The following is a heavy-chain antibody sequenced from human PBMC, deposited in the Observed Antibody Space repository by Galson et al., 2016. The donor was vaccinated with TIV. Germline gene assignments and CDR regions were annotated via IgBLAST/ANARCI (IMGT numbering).Heavy chain of an antibody. CDR2: IKSNTDGGTT. D-gene: IGHD1-26*01. Sequence: SLRLSCAGSGFAISNAWMSWVRQAPGKGLEWVGRIKSNTDGGTTDYAAPVKGRFTISRDDSRNTVSLQMNGLKTEDTGVYYCVRGEERPLVGAKPFDYWGQGALVTVSS. J-gene: IGHJ4*02. V-gene: IGHV3-15*01. CDR1: GFAISNAW. CDR3: VRGEERPLVGAKPFDY.